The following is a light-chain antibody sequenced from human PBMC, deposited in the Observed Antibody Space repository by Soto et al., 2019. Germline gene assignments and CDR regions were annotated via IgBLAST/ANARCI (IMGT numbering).Light chain of an antibody. Sequence: EIIMTQSPATLSVSPGERVTLPCRASQGVGSTLAWYRQQPGQAPRLLIYDAYIRASGVPARFSGSGSGTEFTLTISGLQSEDFAVYFCQHYKTWPLAFGGGTKVEIK. CDR2: DAY. CDR1: QGVGST. CDR3: QHYKTWPLA. J-gene: IGKJ4*01. V-gene: IGKV3-15*01.